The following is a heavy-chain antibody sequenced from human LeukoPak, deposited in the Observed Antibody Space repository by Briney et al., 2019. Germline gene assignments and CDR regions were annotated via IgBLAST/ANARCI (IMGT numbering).Heavy chain of an antibody. J-gene: IGHJ6*02. CDR1: GFTFSSYS. Sequence: GGSLRLSCAASGFTFSSYSMNWVRQAPGKGLEWVSSISSSSSYIYYADSVMGRFTISRDNAKNSLYLQMSSLRAEDTAVYYCTTDGWAAAGSYYYYGMDVWGQGTTVTVSS. CDR3: TTDGWAAAGSYYYYGMDV. D-gene: IGHD6-13*01. V-gene: IGHV3-21*03. CDR2: ISSSSSYI.